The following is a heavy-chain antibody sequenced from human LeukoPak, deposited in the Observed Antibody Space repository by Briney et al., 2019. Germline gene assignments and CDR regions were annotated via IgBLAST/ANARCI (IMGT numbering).Heavy chain of an antibody. CDR3: ARTLHYDFWDYYYMDV. J-gene: IGHJ6*03. V-gene: IGHV4-59*01. CDR1: GGSISSYY. CDR2: IYYSGST. D-gene: IGHD3-3*01. Sequence: PPETLSLTCTVSGGSISSYYWSWIRQPPGKGLEWIGYIYYSGSTNYNPSLKSRVTISVDTSKNQFSLKLSSVTAADTAVYYCARTLHYDFWDYYYMDVWGKGITVTVSS.